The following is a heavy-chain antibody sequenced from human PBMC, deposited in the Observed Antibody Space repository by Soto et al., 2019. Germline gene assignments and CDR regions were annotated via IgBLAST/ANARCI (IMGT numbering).Heavy chain of an antibody. CDR1: GGTFSSYA. Sequence: QVQLVQSGAEVKKPGSSVKVSCKASGGTFSSYAISWVRQAPGQGRECMGGIIPIFGTANYAQKFQGRVTIAADESTSTAYMERSSLRYEDTAVYYCARDRGGYSYGTYYDYYGMDVWGQGTTVTVSS. CDR3: ARDRGGYSYGTYYDYYGMDV. V-gene: IGHV1-69*01. CDR2: IIPIFGTA. J-gene: IGHJ6*02. D-gene: IGHD5-18*01.